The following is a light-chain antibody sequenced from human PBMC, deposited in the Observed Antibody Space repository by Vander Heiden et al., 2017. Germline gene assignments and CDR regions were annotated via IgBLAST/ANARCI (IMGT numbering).Light chain of an antibody. Sequence: QSVLPPPPSVSGAPGQRVTISCTGSSSNIGAGYDVHGYQQLPGTATKLLIYGNSNRPAGVPDRFSGSKSGTSASLAITGLQAEDEADYYCQSYDSSLSGSNVVFGGGTKLTVL. V-gene: IGLV1-40*01. CDR1: SSNIGAGYD. J-gene: IGLJ2*01. CDR2: GNS. CDR3: QSYDSSLSGSNVV.